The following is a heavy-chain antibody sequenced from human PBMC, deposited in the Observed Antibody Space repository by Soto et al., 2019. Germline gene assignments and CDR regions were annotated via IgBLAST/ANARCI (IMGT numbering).Heavy chain of an antibody. CDR2: IIPIFGTA. J-gene: IGHJ4*02. D-gene: IGHD1-1*01. CDR3: AKDLTWNQADY. Sequence: SVKVSCTASGCTFSINAISWVRQAPGQGLEWMGGIIPIFGTANYAQKFQGRVTITADESTSTAYMELSSLRAEDTAVYYCAKDLTWNQADYWGQGALVTVSS. CDR1: GCTFSINA. V-gene: IGHV1-69*13.